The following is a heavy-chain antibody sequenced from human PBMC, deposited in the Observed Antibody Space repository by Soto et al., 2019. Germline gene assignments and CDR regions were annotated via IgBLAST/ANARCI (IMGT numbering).Heavy chain of an antibody. Sequence: ASVKVSCKASGYTFTSYGISWVRQAPGQGLEWMGWISAYNGNTNYAQKLQGRVTMTTDTSTSTAYMELRSLRSDDTAVYYCAREDWGSDEYYYMDVWGKGTTVTVSS. D-gene: IGHD7-27*01. CDR2: ISAYNGNT. CDR3: AREDWGSDEYYYMDV. V-gene: IGHV1-18*01. CDR1: GYTFTSYG. J-gene: IGHJ6*03.